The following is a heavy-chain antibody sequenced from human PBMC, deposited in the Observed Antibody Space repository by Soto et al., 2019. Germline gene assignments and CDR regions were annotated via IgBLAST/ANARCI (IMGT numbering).Heavy chain of an antibody. D-gene: IGHD2-2*01. CDR3: ARHTDLLAPDIVVVPAAGFDP. CDR2: IYYSGST. CDR1: GGSISSSSYY. J-gene: IGHJ5*02. Sequence: SETLSLTCTVSGGSISSSSYYWGWIRQPPGKGLEWIGSIYYSGSTYYNPSLKSRVTISVDTSKNQFSLKLSSVTAADTAVYYCARHTDLLAPDIVVVPAAGFDPWGQGTLVTVSS. V-gene: IGHV4-39*01.